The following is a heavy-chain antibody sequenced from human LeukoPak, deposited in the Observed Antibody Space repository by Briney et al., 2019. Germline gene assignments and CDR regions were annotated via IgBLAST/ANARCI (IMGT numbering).Heavy chain of an antibody. V-gene: IGHV3-23*01. J-gene: IGHJ6*03. D-gene: IGHD1-26*01. CDR2: ISGSGGST. Sequence: PGGSLRLSCAASGFTFSNYGMSWVRQAPGKGLEWVSGISGSGGSTYYADSVKGRFTISRDNAKNSLYLQMDSLRVEDTAEYYCSRGPYCGGYWGDYYYYMDVWGKGTTVTVSS. CDR1: GFTFSNYG. CDR3: SRGPYCGGYWGDYYYYMDV.